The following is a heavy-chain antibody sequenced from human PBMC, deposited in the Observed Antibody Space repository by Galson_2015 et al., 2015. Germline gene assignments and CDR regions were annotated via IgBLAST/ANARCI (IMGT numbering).Heavy chain of an antibody. V-gene: IGHV4-4*02. CDR1: GGSISSSNW. CDR2: IYHSGST. J-gene: IGHJ3*02. Sequence: SETLSLTCAVSGGSISSSNWWSWVRQPPGKGLEWVGEIYHSGSTNYNPSLKSRVTISVDKSKNQFSLKLSSVTAADTAVYYCARHKEDRFLEWKADAFDIWGQGTMVTVSS. CDR3: ARHKEDRFLEWKADAFDI. D-gene: IGHD3-3*01.